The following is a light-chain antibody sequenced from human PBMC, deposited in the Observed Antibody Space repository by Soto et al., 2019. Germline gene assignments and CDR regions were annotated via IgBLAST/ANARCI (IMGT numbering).Light chain of an antibody. CDR2: DVS. Sequence: QSVLTQPASVSGSPGQSITISCTGTSSDVGGYNYVSWYQQHPGKAPKLMIYDVSNRPSGVSNRFSGSKSGNTASLTISGLQAEDEADYYCSSSTSSSTLDVVVGGGTKLTVL. CDR3: SSSTSSSTLDVV. V-gene: IGLV2-14*01. CDR1: SSDVGGYNY. J-gene: IGLJ2*01.